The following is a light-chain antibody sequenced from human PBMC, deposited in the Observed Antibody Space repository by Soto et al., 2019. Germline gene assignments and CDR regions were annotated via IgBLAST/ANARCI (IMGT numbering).Light chain of an antibody. CDR2: GAS. CDR3: QQYGASPFT. Sequence: VVLTQSPATLSLSPGDRATLSCRASRHVYINALGWYQQKPGRTPTLLIYGASTRATDIPDRFSATGSGTYFSLTISGVEPEDSAVYYYQQYGASPFTFGPGTRLEI. CDR1: RHVYINA. V-gene: IGKV3-20*01. J-gene: IGKJ3*01.